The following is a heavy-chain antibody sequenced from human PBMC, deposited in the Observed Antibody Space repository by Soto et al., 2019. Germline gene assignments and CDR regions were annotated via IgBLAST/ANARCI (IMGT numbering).Heavy chain of an antibody. V-gene: IGHV1-18*01. D-gene: IGHD2-2*02. CDR2: ISAYNGNT. CDR3: ATDSNQGYCSSTSCYIWDYYYYGMEV. CDR1: GYTFTSYG. Sequence: QVQLVQSGAEVKKPGASVKVSCKASGYTFTSYGISWVRQAPGQGLEWMGWISAYNGNTNYAQKLQGRVTMTTDTPTSTAYMEMRRPRSDDTAVYYCATDSNQGYCSSTSCYIWDYYYYGMEVWGQGTTVTVSS. J-gene: IGHJ6*02.